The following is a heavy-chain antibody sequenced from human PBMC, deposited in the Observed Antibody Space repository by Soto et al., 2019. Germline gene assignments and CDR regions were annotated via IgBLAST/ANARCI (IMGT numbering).Heavy chain of an antibody. V-gene: IGHV4-4*07. D-gene: IGHD1-26*01. Sequence: SETLSLTCTVPGGSISSYYWSWIRQPAGKGLEWIGRIYTSGSTNYNPSLKSRVTMSVDTSKIQFSLKLSSVTAADTAVYYCARDDRVRATSFDYWGQVTLITVSS. CDR2: IYTSGST. CDR3: ARDDRVRATSFDY. CDR1: GGSISSYY. J-gene: IGHJ4*02.